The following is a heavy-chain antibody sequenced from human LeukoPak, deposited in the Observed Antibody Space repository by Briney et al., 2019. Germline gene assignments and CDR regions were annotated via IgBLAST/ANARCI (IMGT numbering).Heavy chain of an antibody. Sequence: GGSLRLSCAASGFTFSSYGMHWVRQAPGKGLEYVSAIISDGGSTYYANSVKGRFTISRDNSENTLYLQMGSLRAEDMAVYYCARVHAGYDCWGQGTLVTVSS. CDR3: ARVHAGYDC. J-gene: IGHJ4*02. CDR2: IISDGGST. V-gene: IGHV3-64*01. CDR1: GFTFSSYG. D-gene: IGHD3-9*01.